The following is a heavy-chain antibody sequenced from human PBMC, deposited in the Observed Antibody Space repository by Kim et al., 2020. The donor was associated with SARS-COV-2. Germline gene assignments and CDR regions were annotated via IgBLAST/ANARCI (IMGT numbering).Heavy chain of an antibody. Sequence: YYNPSLKSRVTISVDTSKNQFSLKLSSVTAADTAVYYCARAFYGGNSFDYWGQGTLVTVSS. J-gene: IGHJ4*02. V-gene: IGHV4-31*02. CDR3: ARAFYGGNSFDY. D-gene: IGHD4-17*01.